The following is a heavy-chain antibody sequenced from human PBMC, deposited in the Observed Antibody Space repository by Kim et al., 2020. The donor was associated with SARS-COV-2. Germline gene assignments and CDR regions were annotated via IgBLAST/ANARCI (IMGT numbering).Heavy chain of an antibody. Sequence: GGSLRLSCAASGFTFSSYAMSWVRQAPGKGLEWVSAISGSGGSTYYADSVKGRFTISRDNSKNTLYLQMNSLRAEDTAVYYCAKLWTAAGSRYYYGMDVCGPGTTVTVSS. J-gene: IGHJ6*02. D-gene: IGHD6-13*01. CDR1: GFTFSSYA. V-gene: IGHV3-23*01. CDR3: AKLWTAAGSRYYYGMDV. CDR2: ISGSGGST.